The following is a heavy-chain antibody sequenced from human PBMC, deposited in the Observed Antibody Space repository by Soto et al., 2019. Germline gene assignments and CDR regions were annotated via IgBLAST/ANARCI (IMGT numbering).Heavy chain of an antibody. Sequence: NPSETPSLTCTVSGDSISSDYYHWTWTRQSPGKGLEWIGYIHHSGSILYNPSLKSRVTISVDTSKNQFSLHPTSVTAADTAVYFCAREDDGGDSLDVWGQGTTVTVSS. J-gene: IGHJ6*02. CDR1: GDSISSDYYH. CDR2: IHHSGSI. D-gene: IGHD2-21*02. V-gene: IGHV4-30-4*08. CDR3: AREDDGGDSLDV.